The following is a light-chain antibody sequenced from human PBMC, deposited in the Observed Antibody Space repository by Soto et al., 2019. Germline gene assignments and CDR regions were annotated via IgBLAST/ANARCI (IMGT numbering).Light chain of an antibody. V-gene: IGLV2-18*02. Sequence: LTQPPSVSGSPGQSVAISCTGTSSDIGAYNRVSWYQQPPGTAPKLMIYDVNNRPSGVPDRFSGSKSGNTASLTISGLQADDEADYYCSSFTSSNTYVFGTGTKVTVL. J-gene: IGLJ1*01. CDR3: SSFTSSNTYV. CDR2: DVN. CDR1: SSDIGAYNR.